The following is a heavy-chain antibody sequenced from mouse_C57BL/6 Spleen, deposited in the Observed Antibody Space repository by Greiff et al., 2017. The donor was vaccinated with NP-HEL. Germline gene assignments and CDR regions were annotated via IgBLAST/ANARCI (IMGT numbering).Heavy chain of an antibody. CDR2: ISSGSSTI. CDR1: GFTFSDYG. J-gene: IGHJ2*01. CDR3: ATIYYGNYGGFDY. V-gene: IGHV5-17*01. Sequence: EVMLVESGGGLVKPGGSLKLSCAASGFTFSDYGMHWVRQAPEKGLEWVAYISSGSSTIYYADTVKGRFTISRDNAKNTLFLQMTSLRSEDTAMYYCATIYYGNYGGFDYWGQGTTLTVSS. D-gene: IGHD2-1*01.